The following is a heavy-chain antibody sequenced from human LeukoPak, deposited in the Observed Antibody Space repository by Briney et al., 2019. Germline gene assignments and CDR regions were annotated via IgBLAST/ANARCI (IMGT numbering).Heavy chain of an antibody. CDR3: ANTDYYYYYMDV. D-gene: IGHD5-18*01. J-gene: IGHJ6*03. Sequence: GGSLRLSCAASGFTFDDYGMSWVRQAPGKGLEWVSGINWNGGSTYYADSVKGRFTISRDNSKNTLYLQMNSLRAEDTAVYYCANTDYYYYYMDVWGKGTTVTISS. CDR1: GFTFDDYG. CDR2: INWNGGST. V-gene: IGHV3-20*04.